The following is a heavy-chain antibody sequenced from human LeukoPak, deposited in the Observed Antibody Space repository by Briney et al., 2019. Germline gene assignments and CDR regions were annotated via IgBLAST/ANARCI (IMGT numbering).Heavy chain of an antibody. V-gene: IGHV3-21*05. J-gene: IGHJ6*02. CDR1: GFTFSSYS. CDR3: ARDGYCSSTSCYFYGMDV. CDR2: ISSSSYT. Sequence: GGSLRLSCAASGFTFSSYSMNWVRQAPGKGLEWVSYISSSSYTNYADSVKGRFTISRDNAMNSLYLQMNSLRAEDTAVYYCARDGYCSSTSCYFYGMDVWGQGTTVTVSS. D-gene: IGHD2-2*03.